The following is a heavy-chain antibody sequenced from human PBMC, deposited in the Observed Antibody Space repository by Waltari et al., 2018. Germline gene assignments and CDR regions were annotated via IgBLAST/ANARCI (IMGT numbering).Heavy chain of an antibody. CDR3: ALDTGALWMDV. CDR2: INPSGGST. CDR1: EYTFTSSY. V-gene: IGHV1-46*01. Sequence: QVQLVQSGAEVKKPGASVKISCKTSEYTFTSSYIHWVRQAPGQGLEWMGRINPSGGSTIYAQKCQGRVTMTRDTSTSTVYMELSSLRSEDTAVYYCALDTGALWMDVWGQGTTVTVSS. D-gene: IGHD2-21*01. J-gene: IGHJ6*02.